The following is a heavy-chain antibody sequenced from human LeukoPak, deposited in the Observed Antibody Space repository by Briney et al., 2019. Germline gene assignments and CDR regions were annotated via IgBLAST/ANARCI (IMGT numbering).Heavy chain of an antibody. J-gene: IGHJ6*02. V-gene: IGHV4-39*01. CDR3: ARRWGLEWPAPDYYYYGMDV. CDR2: FYYGGST. D-gene: IGHD3-3*01. CDR1: GGSISSSSYY. Sequence: PSATLSLTCTVSGGSISSSSYYWGLFRQPPGEGLAWIGRFYYGGSTYYNPSLKSRVTISVDTSKNQSSLKLSSVTAADTAVYYCARRWGLEWPAPDYYYYGMDVWGQGTTVTVSS.